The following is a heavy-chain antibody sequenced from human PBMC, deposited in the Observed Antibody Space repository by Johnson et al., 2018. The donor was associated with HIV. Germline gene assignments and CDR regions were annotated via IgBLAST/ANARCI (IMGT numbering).Heavy chain of an antibody. Sequence: VQLVESGGGVVRPGGSLRLSCAASGFTFDDYGMSWVRQAPGKGLEWVSGINWNGGSTGYADSVKGRFTISRDNSKNTLYLQMNSLRDEDKAVYYCARRNLDYYDSSANDAFDIWGQGTMVTVSS. V-gene: IGHV3-20*04. CDR3: ARRNLDYYDSSANDAFDI. D-gene: IGHD3-22*01. J-gene: IGHJ3*02. CDR2: INWNGGST. CDR1: GFTFDDYG.